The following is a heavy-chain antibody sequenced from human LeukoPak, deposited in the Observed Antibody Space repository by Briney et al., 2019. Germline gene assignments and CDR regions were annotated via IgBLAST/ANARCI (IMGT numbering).Heavy chain of an antibody. V-gene: IGHV3-9*03. CDR2: ISRNSGSI. Sequence: GGSLRLSCAASGFTFDDYAMHWVRQAPGKGLEWVSGISRNSGSIGYADSVKGRFTISRDNAKNSLYLQMNSLRPEDMALYYCAKSAAAAGTMGFDYWGQGTLVTVSS. CDR3: AKSAAAAGTMGFDY. J-gene: IGHJ4*02. D-gene: IGHD6-13*01. CDR1: GFTFDDYA.